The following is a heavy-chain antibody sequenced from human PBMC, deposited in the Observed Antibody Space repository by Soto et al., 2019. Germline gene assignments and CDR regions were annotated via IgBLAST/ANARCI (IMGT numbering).Heavy chain of an antibody. D-gene: IGHD6-13*01. CDR3: ARIPFAATGFYFDY. J-gene: IGHJ4*02. V-gene: IGHV5-51*01. CDR2: IYPDDSDT. Sequence: PGESLKISCKASGYNFNNYWIGWVRQMPEKGLEWMGFIYPDDSDTKYSPSFQGQVTISVDKSITTASLQWSSLQASDTAMYYCARIPFAATGFYFDYWAQGTLVTVSS. CDR1: GYNFNNYW.